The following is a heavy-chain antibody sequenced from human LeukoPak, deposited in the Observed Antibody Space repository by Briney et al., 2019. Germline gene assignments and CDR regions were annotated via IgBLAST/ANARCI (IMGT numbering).Heavy chain of an antibody. J-gene: IGHJ4*02. CDR2: IYYSGST. D-gene: IGHD3-22*01. Sequence: PSETLSLTCTVSGGSISSSSYYWGWIRQPPGKGLEWIGSIYYSGSTYYSPSLKSRVTISIDTSKNQFSLKLSSVTAADTAVYYCATYDSSGYYPFDCWGQGTLVTVSS. V-gene: IGHV4-39*01. CDR1: GGSISSSSYY. CDR3: ATYDSSGYYPFDC.